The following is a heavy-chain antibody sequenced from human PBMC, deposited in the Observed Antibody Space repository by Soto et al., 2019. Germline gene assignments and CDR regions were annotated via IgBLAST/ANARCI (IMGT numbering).Heavy chain of an antibody. CDR2: ISYDGSNK. V-gene: IGHV3-30-3*01. CDR1: GFTFSSYA. Sequence: QVQLVESGGGVVQPGRSLRLSCAASGFTFSSYAMHWVRQAPGKGLEWVAVISYDGSNKYYADSVKGRFTISRDNSKNTLYLQMNSLRPEDTAVYYCARDLRGYSYGYLGYWGQGTLVTVSS. J-gene: IGHJ4*02. D-gene: IGHD5-18*01. CDR3: ARDLRGYSYGYLGY.